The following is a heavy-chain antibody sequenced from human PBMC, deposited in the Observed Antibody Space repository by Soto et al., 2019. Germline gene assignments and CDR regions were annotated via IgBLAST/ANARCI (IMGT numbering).Heavy chain of an antibody. CDR3: ARLDSSSWYKNWFDP. D-gene: IGHD6-13*01. CDR1: GYSFTSYW. Sequence: PGESLKISCKGSGYSFTSYWISWVRQMPEKGLEWMGRIDPGDPYTNYSPSFQGHVTISADKSISTAYLQWSSLKASDTAMYYCARLDSSSWYKNWFDPWGQGTLVTVSS. J-gene: IGHJ5*02. CDR2: IDPGDPYT. V-gene: IGHV5-10-1*01.